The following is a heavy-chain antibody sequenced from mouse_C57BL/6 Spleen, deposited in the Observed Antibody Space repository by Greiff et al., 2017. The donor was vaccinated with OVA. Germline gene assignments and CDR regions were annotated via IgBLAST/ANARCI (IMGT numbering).Heavy chain of an antibody. D-gene: IGHD1-1*01. V-gene: IGHV5-16*01. CDR2: INYDGSST. J-gene: IGHJ1*03. CDR3: ARAIYCGSSYGYFDV. CDR1: GFTFSDYY. Sequence: EVKLMESEGGLVQPGSSMKLSCTASGFTFSDYYMAWVRQVPEKGLEWVANINYDGSSTYYLDSLKSRFIISRDNAKNILYLQLSSLKSEDTATYYCARAIYCGSSYGYFDVWGTGTTVTVSS.